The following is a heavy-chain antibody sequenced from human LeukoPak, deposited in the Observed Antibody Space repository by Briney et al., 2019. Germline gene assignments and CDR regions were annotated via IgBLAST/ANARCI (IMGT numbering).Heavy chain of an antibody. CDR3: ARARCSSTSCSYYFDY. D-gene: IGHD2-2*01. Sequence: PGGSLRLSCAASGITFRTYSMNCVRQAPGKGLEWVSSINSGSNSIYYADSVKGRFTISRDNAKNSLFLQMNSLRAEDTAVYYCARARCSSTSCSYYFDYWGQGTLVTVPS. J-gene: IGHJ4*02. CDR2: INSGSNSI. V-gene: IGHV3-21*01. CDR1: GITFRTYS.